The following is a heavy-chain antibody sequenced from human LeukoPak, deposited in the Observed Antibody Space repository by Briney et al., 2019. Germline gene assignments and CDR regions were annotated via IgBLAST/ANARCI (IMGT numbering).Heavy chain of an antibody. D-gene: IGHD3-3*01. CDR2: ISSNGGST. V-gene: IGHV3-64*01. J-gene: IGHJ4*02. CDR3: ARVQEVNYDFWSGYCDY. CDR1: GFTFSSYA. Sequence: GGSLRLSCAASGFTFSSYAMRWVRQAPGKGLEYVSAISSNGGSTYYANSVKGRFTISRDNSKNTLYLQMGSLRAEDMAVYYCARVQEVNYDFWSGYCDYWGQGTLVTVSS.